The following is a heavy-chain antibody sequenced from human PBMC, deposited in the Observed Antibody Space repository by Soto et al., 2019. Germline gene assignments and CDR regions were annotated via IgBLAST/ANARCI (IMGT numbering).Heavy chain of an antibody. D-gene: IGHD3-10*01. CDR1: GGSFSGYY. J-gene: IGHJ6*02. Sequence: SETLSLTCAVYGGSFSGYYWSWIRQPPGKGLEGIGEINHNGSTNYNPSLKSRVTISVDTSKNQFSLQLSSVTAADTAVYYCARGRGNSGSYGFYYYYGMEVWGQGTTVAVPS. CDR2: INHNGST. V-gene: IGHV4-34*01. CDR3: ARGRGNSGSYGFYYYYGMEV.